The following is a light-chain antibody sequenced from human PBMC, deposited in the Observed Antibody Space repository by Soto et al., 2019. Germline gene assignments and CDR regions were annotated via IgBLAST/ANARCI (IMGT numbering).Light chain of an antibody. CDR3: SSYRSSSTWV. J-gene: IGLJ1*01. V-gene: IGLV2-14*01. Sequence: QSALTQPASVSGSPGQSITISCTGTSSEVGGYNYVSWYQQHPGKAPKLMIYEVSNRPSGVSNRCSGSKSGNTASLTISGLQAEDEADYYCSSYRSSSTWVFGTGTKLTVL. CDR2: EVS. CDR1: SSEVGGYNY.